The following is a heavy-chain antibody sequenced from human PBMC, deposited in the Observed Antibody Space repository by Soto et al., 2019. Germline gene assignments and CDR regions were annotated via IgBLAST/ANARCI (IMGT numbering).Heavy chain of an antibody. CDR2: ISSSSSYI. CDR1: GFTLSSYS. V-gene: IGHV3-21*01. Sequence: XGALRLSCSASGFTLSSYSMNWVRQAPGKGLEWVSSISSSSSYIYYADSVKGRFTISRDNAKNSLYLQMNSLRAEDTAVYYCARGMYSYGYYYYYGMDVWGQGTTVTVSS. CDR3: ARGMYSYGYYYYYGMDV. D-gene: IGHD5-18*01. J-gene: IGHJ6*02.